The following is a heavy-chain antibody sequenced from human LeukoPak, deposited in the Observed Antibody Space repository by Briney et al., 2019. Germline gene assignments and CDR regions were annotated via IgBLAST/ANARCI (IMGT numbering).Heavy chain of an antibody. J-gene: IGHJ4*02. CDR3: ARRDHVWGSFICDY. CDR1: GYTFTSYG. D-gene: IGHD3-16*01. Sequence: ASVKVSCKASGYTFTSYGITWVRQVPGQGLEWMGWINTYNGVTNYLQRLQGRVTMTTDTSTSTAYMELTNLRSDDTAVYYCARRDHVWGSFICDYWGQGTLVTVSS. V-gene: IGHV1-18*01. CDR2: INTYNGVT.